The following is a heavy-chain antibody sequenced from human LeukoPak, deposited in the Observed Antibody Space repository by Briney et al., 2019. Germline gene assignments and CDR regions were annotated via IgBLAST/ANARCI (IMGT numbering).Heavy chain of an antibody. J-gene: IGHJ1*01. V-gene: IGHV1-2*02. CDR3: ARDSSSSSAIQPNIQH. CDR1: GYTFTGYY. Sequence: ASVKVSRKPSGYTFTGYYMHWVRQAPGQGLEWMGWINPNSGGTNYAQKFQGRVTMTRDTSISTAYMELSRLRTDDTAVYYGARDSSSSSAIQPNIQHWGQGTLVTVSS. D-gene: IGHD6-13*01. CDR2: INPNSGGT.